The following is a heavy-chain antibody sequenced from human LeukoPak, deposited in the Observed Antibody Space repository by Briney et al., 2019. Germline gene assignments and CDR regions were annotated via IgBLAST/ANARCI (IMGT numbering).Heavy chain of an antibody. CDR3: ARGPALYSGSYFPFDY. CDR1: GGPFSGYY. V-gene: IGHV4-34*01. Sequence: SETLSLTCAVYGGPFSGYYWSWIRQPPGKGLEWIGEINHSGSTNYNPSLKSRVTISVDTSKNQFSLKLSSVTAADTAVYYCARGPALYSGSYFPFDYWGQGTLVTVSS. J-gene: IGHJ4*02. D-gene: IGHD1-26*01. CDR2: INHSGST.